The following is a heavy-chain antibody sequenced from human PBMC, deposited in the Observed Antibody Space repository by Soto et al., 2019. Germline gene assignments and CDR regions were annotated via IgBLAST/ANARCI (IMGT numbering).Heavy chain of an antibody. CDR1: GYTFTGYY. Sequence: ASVKVSCKASGYTFTGYYMHWVRQAPGQGLEWMGWINPNSGGANYAQKFQGWVTMTRDTSISTAYMELSRLRSDDTAVYYCARASGTTAYYYYGMDVWGQGTTVTVSS. CDR3: ARASGTTAYYYYGMDV. J-gene: IGHJ6*02. CDR2: INPNSGGA. D-gene: IGHD1-7*01. V-gene: IGHV1-2*04.